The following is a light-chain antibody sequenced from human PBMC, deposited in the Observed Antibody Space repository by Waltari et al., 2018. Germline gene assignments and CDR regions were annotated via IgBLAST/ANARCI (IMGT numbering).Light chain of an antibody. CDR3: AAWLESLSGWV. CDR1: RSNIGNSY. J-gene: IGLJ3*02. Sequence: QSVLTQAPSASGTPGQTVTISCFGSRSNIGNSYVYWYQHLPGTAPKLLIYWNHQRPSGIPDRVSASKSDTSASLIITGLRSEDEADYFCAAWLESLSGWVFGGGTKLTVL. CDR2: WNH. V-gene: IGLV1-47*01.